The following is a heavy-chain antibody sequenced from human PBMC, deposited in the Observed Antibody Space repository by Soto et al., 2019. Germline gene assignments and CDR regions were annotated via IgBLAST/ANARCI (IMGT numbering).Heavy chain of an antibody. V-gene: IGHV3-23*01. Sequence: EVQLLESGGGLVQPGGSLRLSCAASGFTFSSYAMSWVRQAPGKGLEWVSAISGSGGSTYYADSVKGRFTISRDNSKNTLYLKMNSLRAEDTAVYYCAKDTAYGDVVGYFQHWGQGTLVTVSS. D-gene: IGHD4-17*01. CDR1: GFTFSSYA. CDR3: AKDTAYGDVVGYFQH. J-gene: IGHJ1*01. CDR2: ISGSGGST.